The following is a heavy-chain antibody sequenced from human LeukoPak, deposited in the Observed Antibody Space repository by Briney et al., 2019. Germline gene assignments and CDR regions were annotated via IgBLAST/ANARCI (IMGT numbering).Heavy chain of an antibody. CDR1: GYSFTSYW. D-gene: IGHD6-13*01. CDR3: ARENQQQLAHNAFDI. Sequence: GESLKISCKGSGYSFTSYWIGWVRQMPGKGLEWMGIIYPGDSDTRYSPSFQGQVTISADKSISTAYLQWSSLKASDTAMYYCARENQQQLAHNAFDIWGQGTMVTVSS. V-gene: IGHV5-51*01. J-gene: IGHJ3*02. CDR2: IYPGDSDT.